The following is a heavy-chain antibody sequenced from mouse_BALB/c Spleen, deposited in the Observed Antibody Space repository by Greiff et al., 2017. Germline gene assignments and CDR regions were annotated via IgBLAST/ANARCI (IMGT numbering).Heavy chain of an antibody. CDR1: GYTFTSYW. CDR3: ARGGITTWTWFAY. CDR2: IDPSDSET. J-gene: IGHJ3*01. V-gene: IGHV1-69*02. Sequence: QVQLQQSGAELVKPGAPVKLSCKASGYTFTSYWMNWVKQRPGRGLEWIGRIDPSDSETHYNQKFKDKATLTVDKSSSTAYIQLSSLTSEDSAVYYCARGGITTWTWFAYWGQGTLVTVSA. D-gene: IGHD2-4*01.